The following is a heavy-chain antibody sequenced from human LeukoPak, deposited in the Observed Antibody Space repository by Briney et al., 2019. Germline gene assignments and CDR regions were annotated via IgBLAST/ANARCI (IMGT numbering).Heavy chain of an antibody. CDR3: ARSRSGAGPLVYYFDY. Sequence: SKTLSLTCAVYGGSFSGYYWSWIRQPPGKGLEWIGEINHSGSTNYNPSLKSRVTISVDTSKNQFSLKLSSVTAADTAVYYCARSRSGAGPLVYYFDYWGQGTLVTVSS. V-gene: IGHV4-34*01. J-gene: IGHJ4*02. CDR2: INHSGST. CDR1: GGSFSGYY. D-gene: IGHD6-25*01.